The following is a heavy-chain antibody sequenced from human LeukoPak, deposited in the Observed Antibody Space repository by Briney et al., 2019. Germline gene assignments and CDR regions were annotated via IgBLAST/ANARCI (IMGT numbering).Heavy chain of an antibody. V-gene: IGHV4-59*08. J-gene: IGHJ4*02. Sequence: SETLSLTCTVSGGSISSYYWSWIRQPPGKGLEWIGYIHYSGSTNYNPSLKSRVTISVDTSKNQFSLKLSSVTAADTAVYYCAGQLYYGSGSYATNFDYWGQGTLVTVSS. CDR2: IHYSGST. CDR1: GGSISSYY. CDR3: AGQLYYGSGSYATNFDY. D-gene: IGHD3-10*01.